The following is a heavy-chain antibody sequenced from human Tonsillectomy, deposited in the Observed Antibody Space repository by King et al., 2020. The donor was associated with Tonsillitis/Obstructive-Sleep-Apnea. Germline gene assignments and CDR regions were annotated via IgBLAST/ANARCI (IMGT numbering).Heavy chain of an antibody. CDR3: AISEGFLELLLSPPGFIDY. D-gene: IGHD3-3*01. Sequence: VQLVESGGGLVKPGGSLRLSCAASGFTFSSYSMNWVRQAPGKGLEWVSSISSSSSYIYYADSVKGRFTISRDNAKNSLYLQMNSLRAEYTAVYYCAISEGFLELLLSPPGFIDYWGQGTLVTVSS. V-gene: IGHV3-21*01. CDR1: GFTFSSYS. CDR2: ISSSSSYI. J-gene: IGHJ4*02.